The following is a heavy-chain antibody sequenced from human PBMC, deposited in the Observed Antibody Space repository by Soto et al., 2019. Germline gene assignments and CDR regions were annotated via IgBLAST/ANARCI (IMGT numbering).Heavy chain of an antibody. J-gene: IGHJ6*02. V-gene: IGHV4-4*02. CDR1: GGSISSSNW. CDR2: IYHSGST. D-gene: IGHD3-3*01. Sequence: SEILSLTCAVSGGSISSSNWWSWVRQPPGKGLEWIGEIYHSGSTNYNPSLKSRVTISVDKSKNQFSLKLSSLRSEDTAVYYCARRDPTADVLRFLEWFNLDVWGQGTTVTVSS. CDR3: ARRDPTADVLRFLEWFNLDV.